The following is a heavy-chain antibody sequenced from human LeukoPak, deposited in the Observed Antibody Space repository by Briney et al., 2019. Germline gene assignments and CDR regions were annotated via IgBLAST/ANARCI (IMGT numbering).Heavy chain of an antibody. V-gene: IGHV4-34*01. J-gene: IGHJ4*02. D-gene: IGHD1-1*01. CDR1: GGSFSGYY. CDR3: ARQSSTGLAY. Sequence: SETLSLTCAVYGGSFSGYYWSWIRQPPGKGLEWIGEINHSGSSSYNPSLKCRVTMSVDTSKNQFSLKMSSVTAADTAVYYCARQSSTGLAYWGQGTLVTVSS. CDR2: INHSGSS.